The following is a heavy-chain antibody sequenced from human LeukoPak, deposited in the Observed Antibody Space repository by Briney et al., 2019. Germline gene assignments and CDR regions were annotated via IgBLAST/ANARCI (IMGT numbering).Heavy chain of an antibody. V-gene: IGHV1-2*02. Sequence: GESLKISCKGSGYTFTGYYMHWVRQAPGQGLEWMGWINPNSGGTNYAQKFQGRVTMTRDTSISTAYMELSRLRSDDTAVYYCARGGAVVVPARLNFDYWGQGTLVTVSS. CDR2: INPNSGGT. D-gene: IGHD2-2*01. CDR1: GYTFTGYY. J-gene: IGHJ4*02. CDR3: ARGGAVVVPARLNFDY.